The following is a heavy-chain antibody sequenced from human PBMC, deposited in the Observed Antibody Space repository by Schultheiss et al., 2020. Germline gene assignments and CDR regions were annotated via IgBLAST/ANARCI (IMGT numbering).Heavy chain of an antibody. D-gene: IGHD2-2*01. CDR1: GFTFSSYG. V-gene: IGHV3-30*18. J-gene: IGHJ6*04. CDR2: ISYDGSNK. CDR3: AKDGGYCSSTSCYEVPWYYYYGMEV. Sequence: GGSLRLSCAASGFTFSSYGMHWVRQAPGKGLEWVAVISYDGSNKYYADSVKGRFTISRDNSKNTLYLQMNSLRAEDTAVYYCAKDGGYCSSTSCYEVPWYYYYGMEVWRRGTTVTVSS.